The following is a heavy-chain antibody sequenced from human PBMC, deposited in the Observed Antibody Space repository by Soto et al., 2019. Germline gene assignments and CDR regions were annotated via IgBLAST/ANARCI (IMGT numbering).Heavy chain of an antibody. D-gene: IGHD3-22*01. CDR1: GGTFSSYA. J-gene: IGHJ4*02. CDR3: ARGRDDSSGYYFDY. V-gene: IGHV1-69*06. Sequence: QVQLVQSGAEVKKPGSSVKGSCKASGGTFSSYAISWVRQAPGQGLVWVGGIIPIFGTANYAQKFQGRVTITADKSTSTAYMERSSLRSEDTAVYYCARGRDDSSGYYFDYWGQGTLVTVSS. CDR2: IIPIFGTA.